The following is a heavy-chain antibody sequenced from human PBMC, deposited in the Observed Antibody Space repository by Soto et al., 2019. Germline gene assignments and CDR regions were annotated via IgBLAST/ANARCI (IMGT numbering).Heavy chain of an antibody. J-gene: IGHJ6*03. D-gene: IGHD6-13*01. Sequence: PSETLSLTCTVSGGSISSYYWSWIRQPPGKGLEWIGYIYYSRSTNYNPSLKSRVTISVDTSKNQFSLKLSSVTAADTAVYYCAADGTYYYYYYMDVWGKVTTVTVSS. V-gene: IGHV4-59*08. CDR1: GGSISSYY. CDR2: IYYSRST. CDR3: AADGTYYYYYYMDV.